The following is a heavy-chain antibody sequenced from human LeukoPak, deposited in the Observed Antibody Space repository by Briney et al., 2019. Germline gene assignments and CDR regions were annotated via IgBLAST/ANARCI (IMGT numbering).Heavy chain of an antibody. Sequence: ASVKVSCKASGGTFSSYAISWVRQALGQGLEWMGGIIPIFGTANYAQKFQGRVTITADESTSTAYMELSSLRSEDTAVYYCASALGVVPSHYGMDVWGQGTTVTVSS. V-gene: IGHV1-69*13. CDR1: GGTFSSYA. D-gene: IGHD3-3*01. J-gene: IGHJ6*02. CDR2: IIPIFGTA. CDR3: ASALGVVPSHYGMDV.